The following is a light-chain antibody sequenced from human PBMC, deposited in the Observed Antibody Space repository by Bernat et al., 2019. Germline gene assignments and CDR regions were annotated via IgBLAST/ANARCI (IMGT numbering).Light chain of an antibody. CDR3: KQYNNWHPIT. CDR2: GAS. Sequence: EIVMTQSPATLSVSPGERATLSCRASQSVSSNLAWYQQKPGQAPRPLIYGASTRATGIPARFSGSGAGTEFTLTISSLQSEDFAVDYCKQYNNWHPITFGQGTRLEIK. J-gene: IGKJ5*01. V-gene: IGKV3-15*01. CDR1: QSVSSN.